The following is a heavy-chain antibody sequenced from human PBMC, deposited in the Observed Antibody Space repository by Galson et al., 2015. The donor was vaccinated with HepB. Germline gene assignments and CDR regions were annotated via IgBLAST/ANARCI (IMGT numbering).Heavy chain of an antibody. V-gene: IGHV5-51*01. CDR3: ARRTLTAAVRVGD. CDR1: GYSFTRYW. Sequence: QSGAEVKKPGESLKISCKGSGYSFTRYWIGWVRQMPGKGLEWMGIIYPGDSDTRYSLSFQGQVTISADKSISTAYLQWSSLKASDTAMYYCARRTLTAAVRVGDWGQGTLATVSA. D-gene: IGHD6-13*01. CDR2: IYPGDSDT. J-gene: IGHJ4*02.